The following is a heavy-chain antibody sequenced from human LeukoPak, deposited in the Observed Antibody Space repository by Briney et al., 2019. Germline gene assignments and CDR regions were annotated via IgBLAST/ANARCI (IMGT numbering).Heavy chain of an antibody. CDR3: ASGSLPYYFDY. CDR1: GGSITDTNYY. CDR2: IYYTGTT. D-gene: IGHD1-26*01. J-gene: IGHJ4*02. V-gene: IGHV4-39*07. Sequence: PSETLSLTCSVSGGSITDTNYYWAWIRQPPGKGLEWIANIYYTGTTYYNPSLKSRVTISVDRSKNQFSLKLSSVTAADTAVYYCASGSLPYYFDYWGQGTLVTVSS.